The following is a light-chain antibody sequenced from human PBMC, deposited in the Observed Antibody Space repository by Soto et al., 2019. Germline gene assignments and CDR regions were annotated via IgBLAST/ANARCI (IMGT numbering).Light chain of an antibody. V-gene: IGLV2-11*01. CDR3: CSYAGSYTLM. CDR1: SSDVGGYNY. Sequence: QSVLTQPRSVSGSPGQSVTISCTGTSSDVGGYNYVSWYQQHRGKAPKLMIYDVSKRPSGVPDRFSGSKSGNTASLTISGLQAEDEADYYCCSYAGSYTLMFGGGTKVTVL. J-gene: IGLJ3*02. CDR2: DVS.